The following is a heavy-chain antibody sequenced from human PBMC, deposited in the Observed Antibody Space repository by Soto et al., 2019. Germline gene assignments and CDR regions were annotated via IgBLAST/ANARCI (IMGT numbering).Heavy chain of an antibody. V-gene: IGHV4-31*03. CDR3: ARVPLPYYDILTGYYKGGMDV. CDR1: VGSISSGGYY. Sequence: TLSLTCTVSVGSISSGGYYWSWILQHPGKGLEWIGYIYYSGSTYYNPSLKSRVTISVDTSKNQFSLKLSSVTAADTAVYYCARVPLPYYDILTGYYKGGMDVWGQGTTVTVSS. J-gene: IGHJ6*02. D-gene: IGHD3-9*01. CDR2: IYYSGST.